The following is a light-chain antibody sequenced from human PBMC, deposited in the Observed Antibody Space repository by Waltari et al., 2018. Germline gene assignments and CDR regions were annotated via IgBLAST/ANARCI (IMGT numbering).Light chain of an antibody. CDR1: QSISRY. CDR3: QQSYSTPLT. V-gene: IGKV1-39*01. CDR2: AAS. J-gene: IGKJ4*01. Sequence: DIKMTQSPSSMSASVGNRVTITCRTSQSISRYLNWYQQKPGKAPKLLIYAASSLQSGVPSRFSGSGAGTDFTLTISSLQPEDFASYSCQQSYSTPLTFGGGTKVEI.